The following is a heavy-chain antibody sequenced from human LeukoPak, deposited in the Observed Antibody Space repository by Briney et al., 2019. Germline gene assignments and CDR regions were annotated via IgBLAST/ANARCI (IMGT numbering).Heavy chain of an antibody. D-gene: IGHD3-9*01. CDR3: ARSDLYYDILTGYYSAFDI. V-gene: IGHV4-61*02. CDR2: TYTSGST. CDR1: GGSISSGSYY. J-gene: IGHJ3*02. Sequence: SQTLSLTCTVSGGSISSGSYYWSWIRQPAGKGLEWIGRTYTSGSTNYNPSLKSRVTISVDTSKNQFSLKLSSVTAADTAVYYCARSDLYYDILTGYYSAFDIWGQGTMVTVSS.